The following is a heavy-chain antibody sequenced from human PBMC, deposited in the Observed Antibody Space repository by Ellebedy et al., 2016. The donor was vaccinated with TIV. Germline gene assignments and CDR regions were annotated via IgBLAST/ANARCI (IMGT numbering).Heavy chain of an antibody. CDR1: GFTFNSYD. CDR3: ARDRVAAAEQTPYYYYGMDV. Sequence: GESLKISCAASGFTFNSYDINWVRQAPGKGLEWVAYISASGTTIYYADSVKGRFTISRDNAKNSLFLRMNSLRAEDTAVYYCARDRVAAAEQTPYYYYGMDVWGQGTTVTVSS. CDR2: ISASGTTI. J-gene: IGHJ6*02. D-gene: IGHD6-25*01. V-gene: IGHV3-48*03.